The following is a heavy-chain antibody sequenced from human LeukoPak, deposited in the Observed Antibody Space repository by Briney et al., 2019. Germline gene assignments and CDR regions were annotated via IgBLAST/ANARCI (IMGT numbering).Heavy chain of an antibody. CDR2: INSDGSST. CDR3: ASSFCSSTSCYLEESDAFDI. J-gene: IGHJ3*02. Sequence: PGGSLRLSCAASGFTISSYWMQWVRQAPGKGLVWVSRINSDGSSTSYADSVKGRFTISRDNAKNTLYLQMNSLRAEDTAVYYCASSFCSSTSCYLEESDAFDIWGQGTMVTVSS. V-gene: IGHV3-74*01. D-gene: IGHD2-2*01. CDR1: GFTISSYW.